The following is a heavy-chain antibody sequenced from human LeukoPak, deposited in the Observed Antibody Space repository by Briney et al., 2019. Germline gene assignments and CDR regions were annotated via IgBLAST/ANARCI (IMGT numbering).Heavy chain of an antibody. CDR3: AKSDSSGYPVD. V-gene: IGHV3-30*18. CDR1: GFTFTTYD. D-gene: IGHD3-22*01. CDR2: ISYDGNNK. J-gene: IGHJ4*02. Sequence: PGGSLRLSCAASGFTFTTYDIHWVRQAPGKGLEWVALISYDGNNKYYGVSVKGRFTVSRVNSKNTLYLQMNSLRAEDTAVYYCAKSDSSGYPVDWGQGTLVTVSS.